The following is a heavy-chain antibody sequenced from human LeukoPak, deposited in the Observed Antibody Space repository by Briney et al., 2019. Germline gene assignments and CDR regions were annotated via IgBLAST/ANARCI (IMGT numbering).Heavy chain of an antibody. J-gene: IGHJ5*02. CDR1: GFTFSDYY. Sequence: GGSLRLSWAASGFTFSDYYMSWIRQAPEKGLEWVSYISSSSSYTNYADSAKGRFTISRDNAKNSLYLQMNSLRAEDTAVYYCARGVVPAATYNWFDPWGEGSLVTVSS. CDR2: ISSSSSYT. D-gene: IGHD2-2*01. CDR3: ARGVVPAATYNWFDP. V-gene: IGHV3-11*06.